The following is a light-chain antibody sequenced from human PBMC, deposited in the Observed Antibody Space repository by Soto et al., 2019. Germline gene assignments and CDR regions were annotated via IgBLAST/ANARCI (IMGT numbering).Light chain of an antibody. CDR2: DVS. Sequence: QSVLTQPASVSGSPGQSVIISCTGTSSDVGGYNYVSWYQQHPGKAPKLMIYDVSNRPSGVSNRFSGSKSGNTASLTISGLQAEDEADYYCSSYTSSSTLSYVFGTGTKATVL. CDR3: SSYTSSSTLSYV. V-gene: IGLV2-14*01. CDR1: SSDVGGYNY. J-gene: IGLJ1*01.